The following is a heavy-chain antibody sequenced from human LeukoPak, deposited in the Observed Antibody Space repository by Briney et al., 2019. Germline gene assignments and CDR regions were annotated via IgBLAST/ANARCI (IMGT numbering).Heavy chain of an antibody. CDR1: GYTFTSYG. V-gene: IGHV1-18*01. J-gene: IGHJ6*03. Sequence: GASVKVSCKASGYTFTSYGISWVRQAPGQGLEWMGWISAYNGNTNYAQKLQGRVTMTTDTSTSTAYMELSSLRSEDTAVYYCANGYYDSSGYYYPCYYYYMDVWGKGTTVTVSS. CDR2: ISAYNGNT. CDR3: ANGYYDSSGYYYPCYYYYMDV. D-gene: IGHD3-22*01.